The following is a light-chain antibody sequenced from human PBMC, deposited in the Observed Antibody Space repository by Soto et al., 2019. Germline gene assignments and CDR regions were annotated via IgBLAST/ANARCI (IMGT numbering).Light chain of an antibody. J-gene: IGLJ1*01. CDR3: CSYADTRTPHV. Sequence: QSVLTQPASVSGSPGQSITISCTGTSSDVGSYNLVSWYQQYPGKAPKLMIYEGSKRPSGVSNRFSGSKSGNTASLTISGLQAEDEADYYCCSYADTRTPHVFGPGTEVT. CDR2: EGS. V-gene: IGLV2-23*01. CDR1: SSDVGSYNL.